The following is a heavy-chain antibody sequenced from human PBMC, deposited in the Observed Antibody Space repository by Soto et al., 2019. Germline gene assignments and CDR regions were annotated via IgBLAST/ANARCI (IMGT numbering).Heavy chain of an antibody. V-gene: IGHV5-10-1*01. CDR3: ARLRSYGDYSYYYYGMDV. Sequence: GESLKISCKGSGYSFTSYWISWVRQMPGKGLEWMGRIDPSDSYTNYSPSFQGHVTISADKSISTAYLQWSSLKASDTAMYYCARLRSYGDYSYYYYGMDVWRQGTTVTVSS. J-gene: IGHJ6*02. CDR1: GYSFTSYW. CDR2: IDPSDSYT. D-gene: IGHD4-17*01.